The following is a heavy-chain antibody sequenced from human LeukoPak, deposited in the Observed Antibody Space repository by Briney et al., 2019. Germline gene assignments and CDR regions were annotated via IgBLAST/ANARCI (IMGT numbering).Heavy chain of an antibody. V-gene: IGHV3-7*01. CDR3: ARSRSGYYEDY. CDR1: GFTFSHYW. D-gene: IGHD3-22*01. Sequence: GGSLRLSCAPSGFTFSHYWMSLVRQAPWKGLPWVANIKEDGSEKYYVDSVKGRFAISRDNAKNSLSLQVNSLRAEDTAVYYCARSRSGYYEDYWGQGTLVTVSS. J-gene: IGHJ4*02. CDR2: IKEDGSEK.